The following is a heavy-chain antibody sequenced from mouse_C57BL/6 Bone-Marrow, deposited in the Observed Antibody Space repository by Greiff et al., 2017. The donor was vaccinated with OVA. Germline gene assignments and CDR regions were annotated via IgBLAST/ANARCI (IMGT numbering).Heavy chain of an antibody. D-gene: IGHD2-2*01. Sequence: QVTLKESGPGILQSSQTLSLTCSFSGFSLSTSGMGVSWIRQPSGKGLEWLAHIYWDDDKRYNPSLKSRLTISKDTSRNQVFLKITSVDTADTATYYCARRYGYDAWFAYWGQGTLVTVSA. V-gene: IGHV8-12*01. CDR2: IYWDDDK. J-gene: IGHJ3*01. CDR1: GFSLSTSGMG. CDR3: ARRYGYDAWFAY.